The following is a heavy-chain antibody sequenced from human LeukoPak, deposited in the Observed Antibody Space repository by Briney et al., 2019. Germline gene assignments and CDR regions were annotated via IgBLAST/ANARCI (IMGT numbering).Heavy chain of an antibody. CDR1: GFTFSSYA. V-gene: IGHV3-30-3*01. Sequence: GGSLRLSCAASGFTFSSYAMHWVRQAPGKGLEWVTVISYDGSNKYFADSVKGRFTISRDNSKNTLYLQMNSLRAEDTAVYYCVKSRRVGANQRGLFDYWGQGTLVTVSP. CDR3: VKSRRVGANQRGLFDY. J-gene: IGHJ4*02. CDR2: ISYDGSNK. D-gene: IGHD1-26*01.